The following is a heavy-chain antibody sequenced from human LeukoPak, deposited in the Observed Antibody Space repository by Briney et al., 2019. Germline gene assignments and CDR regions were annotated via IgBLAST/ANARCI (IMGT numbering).Heavy chain of an antibody. D-gene: IGHD6-19*01. V-gene: IGHV4-31*03. CDR2: IYYSGST. CDR3: ARGIAVAGTYDY. Sequence: SQTLSLTCTVSGGSISSGGYYWSWIRQHPGKGLEWIGYIYYSGSTYYNPSLKSRVTISVDTSKNQFPLKLSSVTAADTAVYYCARGIAVAGTYDYWGQGTLVTVSS. J-gene: IGHJ4*02. CDR1: GGSISSGGYY.